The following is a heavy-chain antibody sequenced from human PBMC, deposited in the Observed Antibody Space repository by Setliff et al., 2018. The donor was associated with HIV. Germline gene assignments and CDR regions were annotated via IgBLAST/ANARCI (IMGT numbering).Heavy chain of an antibody. CDR3: ARESYFYYFDY. CDR2: IYYSGNT. D-gene: IGHD3-10*01. Sequence: GSLRLSCAASEFTFSSYWMSWIRQPPGKGLEWIGYIYYSGNTNYNPSLKSRVTISVDTSKNQLSLKLSSVTAADAAVYYCARESYFYYFDYWGQGTLVTVS. J-gene: IGHJ4*02. V-gene: IGHV4-59*12. CDR1: EFTFSSYW.